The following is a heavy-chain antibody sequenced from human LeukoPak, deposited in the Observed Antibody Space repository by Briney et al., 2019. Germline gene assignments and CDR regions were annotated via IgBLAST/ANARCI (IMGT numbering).Heavy chain of an antibody. J-gene: IGHJ6*03. CDR3: ARVRRFLDYYYYYYMDV. V-gene: IGHV3-33*01. Sequence: QTGGSLRLSCAASGFRFSTYGMHWVRQAPGKGLEWVAVIWYDGSNKNYADSVKGRCTISRENSKNTVYLQMSSLRVEDTAVYYCARVRRFLDYYYYYYMDVWGKGTTVTVSS. CDR1: GFRFSTYG. CDR2: IWYDGSNK. D-gene: IGHD3-3*01.